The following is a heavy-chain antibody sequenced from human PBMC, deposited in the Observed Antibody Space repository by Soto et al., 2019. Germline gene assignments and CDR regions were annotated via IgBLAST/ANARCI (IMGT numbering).Heavy chain of an antibody. CDR3: AKEVGGYYPY. V-gene: IGHV4-59*01. CDR1: GDSISSYY. Sequence: SETLSLTCTVSGDSISSYYWSWIRQTPGEGLEWIGYISYIGGSNYNPSLKSRVTMSVDTSKNQFSLKVNSVTAADTAVYYCAKEVGGYYPYWGQGALVTVS. CDR2: ISYIGGS. D-gene: IGHD3-22*01. J-gene: IGHJ4*02.